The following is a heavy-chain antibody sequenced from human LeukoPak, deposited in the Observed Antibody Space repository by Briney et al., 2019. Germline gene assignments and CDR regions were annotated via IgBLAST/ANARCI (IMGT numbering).Heavy chain of an antibody. CDR3: AKAPGNRPSYFYDSTVFSIDH. J-gene: IGHJ4*02. CDR1: GFSFSDYA. V-gene: IGHV3-30*18. Sequence: PGRSLRLSCAATGFSFSDYAMHWVRQAPGKGLEWVAVISFDSVHKYYADSVKGRFTISRDNSKDTLYLQMNSLGIEDTAVYFRAKAPGNRPSYFYDSTVFSIDHWGQGTLVPVSS. D-gene: IGHD3-22*01. CDR2: ISFDSVHK.